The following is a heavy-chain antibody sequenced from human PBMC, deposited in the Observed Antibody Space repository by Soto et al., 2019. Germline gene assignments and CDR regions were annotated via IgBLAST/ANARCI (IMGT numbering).Heavy chain of an antibody. CDR2: ISGRGGST. V-gene: IGHV3-23*01. CDR3: AKDLGIAAAGFYGMDV. Sequence: GGSLRLSCAASGFTFSSYAMSWVRQAPGKGLEWVSAISGRGGSTYYADSVKGRFTISRDNSKNTLYLQMNSLRAEDTAVYYCAKDLGIAAAGFYGMDVWGQGTTVTVS. J-gene: IGHJ6*02. D-gene: IGHD6-13*01. CDR1: GFTFSSYA.